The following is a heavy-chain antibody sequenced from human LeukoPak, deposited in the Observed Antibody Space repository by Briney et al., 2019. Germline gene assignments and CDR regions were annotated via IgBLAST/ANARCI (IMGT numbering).Heavy chain of an antibody. V-gene: IGHV3-23*01. D-gene: IGHD1-26*01. CDR2: IGTAGANT. Sequence: QPGGSLRLSCAASGFTFSSHAMSWVRQAPGKGLEWVSAIGTAGANTLYADSVKGRFTSSRDNSKNTLYLQMNSLRAEDTAVYYCARDPSEMGSTYYFDYWGQGTLVTVSS. J-gene: IGHJ4*02. CDR3: ARDPSEMGSTYYFDY. CDR1: GFTFSSHA.